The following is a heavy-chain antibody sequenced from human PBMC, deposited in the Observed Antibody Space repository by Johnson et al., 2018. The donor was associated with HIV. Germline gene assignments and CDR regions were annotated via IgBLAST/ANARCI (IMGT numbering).Heavy chain of an antibody. V-gene: IGHV3-23*04. Sequence: VHLVESGGGVVRPGRSLRLSCVASELTSSNYAISWVRQAPGQGLEWVSAISASGRDIYYGDSVKGRFTISRDNSKNTLYLQMNSLRAEDTAVYYCAKGPWDLPHAFNIWGRGTMVIVSS. CDR3: AKGPWDLPHAFNI. J-gene: IGHJ3*02. CDR1: ELTSSNYA. CDR2: ISASGRDI. D-gene: IGHD1-26*01.